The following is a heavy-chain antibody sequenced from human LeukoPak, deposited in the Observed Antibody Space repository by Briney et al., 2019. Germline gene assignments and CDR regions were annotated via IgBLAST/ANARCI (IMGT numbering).Heavy chain of an antibody. Sequence: GGSLRLSCTASGFIFSGSWMAWIRQAPGKGLEWLAIIKKDGSEKYYVDSMKGRFTISRDNAKNSLFLQMNSLRAEDTAIYYCTTDTWYSAGHWGQGTLVTVSS. CDR3: TTDTWYSAGH. D-gene: IGHD2-15*01. J-gene: IGHJ4*02. V-gene: IGHV3-7*03. CDR2: IKKDGSEK. CDR1: GFIFSGSW.